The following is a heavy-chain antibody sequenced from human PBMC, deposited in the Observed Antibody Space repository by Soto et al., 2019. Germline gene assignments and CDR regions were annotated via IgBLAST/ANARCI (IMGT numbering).Heavy chain of an antibody. CDR1: GGSISSYY. J-gene: IGHJ4*02. Sequence: SETLSLTSTVSGGSISSYYWSWIRQPPGKGLEWIGYIYYSGSTNYNPSLKSRVTISVDTSKNQFSLKLSSVTAADTAVYYCARANRYSSFGGGNFDYWGQGTLVTVSS. D-gene: IGHD6-13*01. CDR2: IYYSGST. V-gene: IGHV4-59*01. CDR3: ARANRYSSFGGGNFDY.